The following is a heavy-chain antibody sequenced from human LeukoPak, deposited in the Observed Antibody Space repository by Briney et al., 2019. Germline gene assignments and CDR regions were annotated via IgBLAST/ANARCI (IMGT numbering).Heavy chain of an antibody. CDR2: INHSGST. CDR1: GVSFSGYY. D-gene: IGHD2-2*01. CDR3: ARGSPYCSSTSCYVRWFDP. J-gene: IGHJ5*02. V-gene: IGHV4-34*01. Sequence: PSETLSLTCAVYGVSFSGYYWSWIRQPPGKGLEWIGEINHSGSTNYNPSLKSRVTISVDTSKNQFSLKLSSVTAADTAVYYCARGSPYCSSTSCYVRWFDPWGQGTLVTVSS.